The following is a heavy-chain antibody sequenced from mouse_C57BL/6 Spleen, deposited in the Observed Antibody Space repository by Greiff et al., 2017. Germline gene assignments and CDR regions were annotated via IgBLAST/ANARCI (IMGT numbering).Heavy chain of an antibody. CDR3: ARNDYDEGAEFAY. CDR2: IHPNSGST. Sequence: QVQLQQPGAELVKPGASVKLSCKASGYTFTSYWMHWVKQRPGQGLEWIGMIHPNSGSTNYNEKFKSKATLTVDKSSSTAYMQLSSLTSEDSAVYYCARNDYDEGAEFAYWGQGTLVTVSA. CDR1: GYTFTSYW. D-gene: IGHD2-4*01. J-gene: IGHJ3*01. V-gene: IGHV1-64*01.